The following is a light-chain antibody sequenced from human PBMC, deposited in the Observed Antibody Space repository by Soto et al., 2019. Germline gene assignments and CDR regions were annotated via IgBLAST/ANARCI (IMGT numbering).Light chain of an antibody. CDR1: SSDVGLYNL. CDR2: EVS. V-gene: IGLV2-23*02. J-gene: IGLJ1*01. CDR3: CSYAGSSTYV. Sequence: QSVLPQPASVSGSPGQSITISCTGTSSDVGLYNLVSWYQQHPGKAPKLMIHEVSKRPSGVSSRFSGSKSGNTASLTISGLQAEDEADYYCCSYAGSSTYVFGTGTQLTVL.